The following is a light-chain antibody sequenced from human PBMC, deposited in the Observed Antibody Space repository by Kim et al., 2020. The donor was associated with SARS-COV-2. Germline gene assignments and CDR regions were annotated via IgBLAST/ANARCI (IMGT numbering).Light chain of an antibody. Sequence: QSALTQPASVSGSPGQSITISCTGSSSDIGGYNFVSWYQQHPGKAPKLIIYETTYRPSGFSSRFSGSKSGKTASLTISGLQAEDEGDYFCTSYTSSTTLVFGGGTQLTVL. CDR2: ETT. CDR1: SSDIGGYNF. J-gene: IGLJ3*02. CDR3: TSYTSSTTLV. V-gene: IGLV2-14*01.